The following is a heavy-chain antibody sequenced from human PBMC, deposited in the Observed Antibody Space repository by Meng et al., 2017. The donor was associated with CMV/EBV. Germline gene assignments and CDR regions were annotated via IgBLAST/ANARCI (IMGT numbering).Heavy chain of an antibody. V-gene: IGHV4-39*07. Sequence: SETLSLTCTVSGGSISSSSYYWGWIRQPPGKGLEWIGSIYYSGSTYYNPSLKSRVTISVDTSKNQFSLKLSSVTAADTAVYYCAKDDLRYYWGQGTLVTVSS. D-gene: IGHD2-21*02. CDR1: GGSISSSSYY. CDR3: AKDDLRYY. J-gene: IGHJ4*02. CDR2: IYYSGST.